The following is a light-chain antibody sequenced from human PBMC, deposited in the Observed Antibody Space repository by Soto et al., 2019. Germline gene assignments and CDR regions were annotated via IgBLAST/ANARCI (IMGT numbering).Light chain of an antibody. Sequence: EIVLTQSPGTLSLSPGATDPLSCRASQSVSSCLAWYQQKPGQAPRLLIYGASSRATGIPDRFSGSGSGTDFTLTISRLEPEDFAVYYCHQYDSWTFGQGTKVDIK. J-gene: IGKJ1*01. CDR3: HQYDSWT. V-gene: IGKV3-20*01. CDR2: GAS. CDR1: QSVSSC.